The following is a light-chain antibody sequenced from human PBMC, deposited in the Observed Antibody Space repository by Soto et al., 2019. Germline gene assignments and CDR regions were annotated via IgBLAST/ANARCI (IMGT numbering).Light chain of an antibody. CDR2: AAS. CDR1: QGISSF. V-gene: IGKV1-9*01. J-gene: IGKJ4*01. Sequence: ITCRASQGISSFLAWYQQKPGKAPKLLIYAASSLQSGVPSRFSGSGFGTDFTLIRTSLQAADFATYRCHHVMRYPSPFAGGTKVDIK. CDR3: HHVMRYPSP.